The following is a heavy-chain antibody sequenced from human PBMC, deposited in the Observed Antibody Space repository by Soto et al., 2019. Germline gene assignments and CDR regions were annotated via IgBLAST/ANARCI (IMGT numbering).Heavy chain of an antibody. J-gene: IGHJ6*02. CDR2: ISYDGSNK. CDR1: GFTFSSYA. V-gene: IGHV3-30-3*01. D-gene: IGHD6-6*01. Sequence: AGGSLRLSCAASGFTFSSYAMHWVRQAPGKGLEWVAVISYDGSNKYYADSVKGRFTISRDNSKNTLYLQMNSLRAEDTAVYYCARDSVAVLYSSSSGVHYYYGMDVWGQGTTVTVSS. CDR3: ARDSVAVLYSSSSGVHYYYGMDV.